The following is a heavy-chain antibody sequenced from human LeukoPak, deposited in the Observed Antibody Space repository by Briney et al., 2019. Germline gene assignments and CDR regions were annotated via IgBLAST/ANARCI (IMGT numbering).Heavy chain of an antibody. CDR3: ARLAYCGGDCFSGLNPFDY. CDR1: GFTFSSYW. D-gene: IGHD2-21*01. J-gene: IGHJ4*02. CDR2: VKQDGSEK. V-gene: IGHV3-7*01. Sequence: GGSLRLSCAASGFTFSSYWMSWVRQAPGQGLEWVANVKQDGSEKYYVDSVKGRFTISRDHAKNSLYLQMNSLRAEDTAVYYCARLAYCGGDCFSGLNPFDYWGQGALVTVSS.